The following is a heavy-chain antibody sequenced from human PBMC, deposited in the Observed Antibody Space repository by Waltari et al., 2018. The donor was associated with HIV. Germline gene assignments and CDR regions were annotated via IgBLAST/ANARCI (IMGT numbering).Heavy chain of an antibody. CDR1: GYTFTSYA. V-gene: IGHV1-3*01. CDR2: INAGNGNT. CDR3: ARTTIVVPAAISWFDP. J-gene: IGHJ5*02. D-gene: IGHD2-2*02. Sequence: QVQLVQSGAEVKKPGASVKVSCKASGYTFTSYAMHWVRQAPGQRLEWMGWINAGNGNTKYSQKFQGRVTITRDTSASTAYMELSSLRSEDTAVYYCARTTIVVPAAISWFDPWGQGTLVTVSS.